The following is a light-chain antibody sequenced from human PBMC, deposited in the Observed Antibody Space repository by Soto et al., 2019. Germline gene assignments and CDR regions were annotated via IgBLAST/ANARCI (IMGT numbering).Light chain of an antibody. CDR2: TTS. V-gene: IGKV1-39*01. J-gene: IGKJ3*01. CDR3: QHSYTKRIT. CDR1: QSISNR. Sequence: DIQMTQSPSSLSAYVGDRVTITCRASQSISNRLNWYQQQPGRAPKLLVYTTSNLQSGVPSRFSGSGSGTDFTLTINSLQPEDFATYFCQHSYTKRITFGPGTKLDIK.